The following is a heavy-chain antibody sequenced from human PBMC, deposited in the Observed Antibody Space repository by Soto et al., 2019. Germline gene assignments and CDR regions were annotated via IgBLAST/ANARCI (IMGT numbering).Heavy chain of an antibody. Sequence: PSETLSLTCTVSGGSISSYYWSWIRQPPGKGLEWIGYIYYSGITNYNPSLKSRVTISVDASKNQFSLKLSSVTAEDTAVYYCAKDLVIAARGKGYCFGMDVWGQGTT. V-gene: IGHV4-59*01. CDR1: GGSISSYY. D-gene: IGHD6-6*01. CDR3: AKDLVIAARGKGYCFGMDV. CDR2: IYYSGIT. J-gene: IGHJ6*02.